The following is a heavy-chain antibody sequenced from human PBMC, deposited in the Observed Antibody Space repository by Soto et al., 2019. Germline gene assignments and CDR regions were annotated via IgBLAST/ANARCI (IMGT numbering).Heavy chain of an antibody. D-gene: IGHD6-6*01. J-gene: IGHJ3*02. V-gene: IGHV1-58*01. Sequence: QMQLVQSGPEVKKPGTSVKVSCKASGFTFTSSAVQWVRQARGQRLEGIGWIVVGSGNTNYAQKFQERVSITRDMSTSTAYMELSSLRSEDTAVYYCAALVGTEGGGYAFDIWGQGTMVTVSS. CDR3: AALVGTEGGGYAFDI. CDR1: GFTFTSSA. CDR2: IVVGSGNT.